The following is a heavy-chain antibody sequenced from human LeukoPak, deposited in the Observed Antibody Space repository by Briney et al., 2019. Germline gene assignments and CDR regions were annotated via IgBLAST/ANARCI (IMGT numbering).Heavy chain of an antibody. J-gene: IGHJ4*02. CDR1: GYTFTDYY. CDR2: INPKSGGR. Sequence: ASVKVSCKASGYTFTDYYMHWVRQAPGQGLEWMGWINPKSGGRSYAQRFQGRVTMTRDTSISTAYMELSRLRSDDTAVYYCATGERLVPAAMWFDYWGQGTLVAVSS. CDR3: ATGERLVPAAMWFDY. D-gene: IGHD2-2*01. V-gene: IGHV1-2*02.